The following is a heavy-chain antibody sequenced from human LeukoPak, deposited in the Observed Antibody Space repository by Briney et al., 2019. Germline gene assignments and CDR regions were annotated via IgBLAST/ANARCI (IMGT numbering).Heavy chain of an antibody. CDR1: GGTFSSYA. V-gene: IGHV1-69*05. Sequence: SVRVSCKASGGTFSSYAISWVRQAPGQGLEWMGRIIPIFGTANYAQKFQGRVTITTDESTSTAYMELSSLRSEDTAVYYCARGPLNWNDGNYFGYWGQGTLVTVSS. D-gene: IGHD1-1*01. CDR2: IIPIFGTA. J-gene: IGHJ4*02. CDR3: ARGPLNWNDGNYFGY.